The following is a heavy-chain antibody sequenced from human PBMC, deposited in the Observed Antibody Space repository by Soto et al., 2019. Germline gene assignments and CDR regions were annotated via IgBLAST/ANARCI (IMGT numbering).Heavy chain of an antibody. CDR2: IYWDDDK. Sequence: QITLKESGPTLVKPTQTLTLTCTFSGFSLSTSGVVVGWIRQPPGKALEWLALIYWDDDKRYSPSLKSRLTITKDTSKNQVVLTMTNMDPVDTATYYCAHSHSITIFGVVHNWFDPWGQGTLVTVSS. V-gene: IGHV2-5*02. CDR3: AHSHSITIFGVVHNWFDP. J-gene: IGHJ5*02. D-gene: IGHD3-3*01. CDR1: GFSLSTSGVV.